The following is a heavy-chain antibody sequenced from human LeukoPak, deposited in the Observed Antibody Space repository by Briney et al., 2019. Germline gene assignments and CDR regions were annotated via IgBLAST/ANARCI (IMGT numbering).Heavy chain of an antibody. CDR1: GFTFSSYA. Sequence: GGSLRLSCAASGFTFSSYAMHWVRQAPGKGLEWVAVISYDGSNKYCADSVKGRFTISRDNSKNTLYLQMNSLRAEDTAVYYCARGTTLKTYYYDSSATFDYWGQGTLVTVSS. J-gene: IGHJ4*02. CDR2: ISYDGSNK. D-gene: IGHD3-22*01. CDR3: ARGTTLKTYYYDSSATFDY. V-gene: IGHV3-30-3*01.